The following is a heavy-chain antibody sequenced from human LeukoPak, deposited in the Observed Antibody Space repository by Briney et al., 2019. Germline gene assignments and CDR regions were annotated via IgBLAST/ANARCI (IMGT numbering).Heavy chain of an antibody. J-gene: IGHJ5*02. CDR2: INPNSGGA. V-gene: IGHV1-2*02. D-gene: IGHD3-16*02. CDR3: ARVGRYVWGSYRYPRFDP. Sequence: ASVKVSCKASGYTFTGYYMHWVRQAPGQGLEWMGWINPNSGGANYAQKFQGRVTMTRDTSISTAYMELSRLRSDDTDVYYCARVGRYVWGSYRYPRFDPWGQGTLVTVSS. CDR1: GYTFTGYY.